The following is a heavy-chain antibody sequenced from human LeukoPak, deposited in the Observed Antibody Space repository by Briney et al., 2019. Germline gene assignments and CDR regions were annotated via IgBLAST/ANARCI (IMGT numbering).Heavy chain of an antibody. CDR1: GVTFSSYG. J-gene: IGHJ4*02. CDR2: IRYDRSNK. D-gene: IGHD2-2*01. CDR3: AKDRPPFVVVPAAVDY. V-gene: IGHV3-30*02. Sequence: GGSLRLSCAASGVTFSSYGMHWVRQAPGKRLEWVAFIRYDRSNKYYADSVKGRFTISRDNSKNTLYLQMNSLRAEDTAVYYCAKDRPPFVVVPAAVDYWGQGTLVTVSS.